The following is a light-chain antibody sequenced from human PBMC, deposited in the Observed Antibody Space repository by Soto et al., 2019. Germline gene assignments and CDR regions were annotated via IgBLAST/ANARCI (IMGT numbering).Light chain of an antibody. CDR1: QTVRNNY. Sequence: EFVLTQSPCTPSLSPGERATLSCRASQTVRNNYLAWYQQKPGQAPRLLIYGTSSRATGIADRFSGSGSGTDFTLTISRLEPEDSAVYHCQQYGDSPWTFGQGTKVDIK. J-gene: IGKJ1*01. CDR3: QQYGDSPWT. V-gene: IGKV3-20*01. CDR2: GTS.